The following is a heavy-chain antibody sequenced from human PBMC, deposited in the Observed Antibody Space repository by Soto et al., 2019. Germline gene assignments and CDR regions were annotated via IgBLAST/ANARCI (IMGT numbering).Heavy chain of an antibody. CDR3: ARQRGSGSYYYYYGMDV. Sequence: SETLSLTCTVSGGSISSYYWSWIRQPPGKGLEWIGYIYYSGSTNYNPSLKSRVTISVDTSKNQFSLKLSSVTAADTAVYYCARQRGSGSYYYYYGMDVWGQGTTVTVS. CDR2: IYYSGST. J-gene: IGHJ6*02. V-gene: IGHV4-59*08. CDR1: GGSISSYY. D-gene: IGHD3-10*01.